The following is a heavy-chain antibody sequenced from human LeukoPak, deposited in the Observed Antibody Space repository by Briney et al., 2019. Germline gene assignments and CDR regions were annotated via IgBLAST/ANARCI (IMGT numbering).Heavy chain of an antibody. CDR3: TRGIDYSSGWYQYYFDY. CDR2: IYSAGST. Sequence: GGSQRLFCAASGFTVSSNYMSWLRQAPGKGLVGGSVIYSAGSTYDADSVKGRFTITRENSKTTLYLQMTSLRAEDTAVYYCTRGIDYSSGWYQYYFDYWGQGTLVTVSS. CDR1: GFTVSSNY. D-gene: IGHD6-19*01. V-gene: IGHV3-53*01. J-gene: IGHJ4*02.